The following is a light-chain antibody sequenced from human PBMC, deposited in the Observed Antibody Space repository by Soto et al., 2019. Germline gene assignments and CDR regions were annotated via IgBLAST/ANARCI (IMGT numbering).Light chain of an antibody. CDR3: QHYNSYSEA. CDR2: DVS. CDR1: QIISSW. Sequence: IQLTQSPSTLSGSLGDKVTITCVASQIISSWLSWYQQKPGKAPKLLIYDVSTLESGVPSRFSGFGSGTEFTLTISSLQPDDFATYYCQHYNSYSEAFGQGTKVDIK. V-gene: IGKV1-5*01. J-gene: IGKJ1*01.